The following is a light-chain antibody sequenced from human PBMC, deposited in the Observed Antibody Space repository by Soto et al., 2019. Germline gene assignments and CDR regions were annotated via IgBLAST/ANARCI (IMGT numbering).Light chain of an antibody. CDR2: DAS. J-gene: IGKJ1*01. CDR3: QHYSSVWA. Sequence: IQMTQSPSTLSASVGDRVTITFRASHNIERWMAWYQQKPGKAPSLLIFDASTLHSGVPSRFSGSGSGTDFTLTISCLHPDDFATYYCQHYSSVWAFGQGTKVDI. CDR1: HNIERW. V-gene: IGKV1-5*01.